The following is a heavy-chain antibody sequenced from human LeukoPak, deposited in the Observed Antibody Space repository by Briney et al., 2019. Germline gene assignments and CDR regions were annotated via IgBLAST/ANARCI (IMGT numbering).Heavy chain of an antibody. CDR2: ISSSSSYI. V-gene: IGHV3-21*01. CDR1: GFAFSSYS. Sequence: GGSLRLSCAASGFAFSSYSMNWVRQAPGKGLEWVSSISSSSSYIYYADSVKGRFTISRDNAKNSLYLQMNSLRAEDTAVYYSARDSYGSGSYSWFRYWGQGTLVTVSS. D-gene: IGHD3-10*01. J-gene: IGHJ4*02. CDR3: ARDSYGSGSYSWFRY.